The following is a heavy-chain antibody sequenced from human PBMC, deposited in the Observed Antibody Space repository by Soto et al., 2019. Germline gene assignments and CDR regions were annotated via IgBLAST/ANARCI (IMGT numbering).Heavy chain of an antibody. J-gene: IGHJ4*02. CDR3: ARDRQRGYCTGGSCYSYFDY. Sequence: QVQLQQWGAGLLKPSETLSLTCAIYGGSFSGYYWSWIRQPPGMGLEWIGEVDQSGSTNYNPSLKSRVIISGDTSKNQFSLKLNPVTAADTAVYYCARDRQRGYCTGGSCYSYFDYWGQGALVTVSS. D-gene: IGHD2-15*01. V-gene: IGHV4-34*01. CDR2: VDQSGST. CDR1: GGSFSGYY.